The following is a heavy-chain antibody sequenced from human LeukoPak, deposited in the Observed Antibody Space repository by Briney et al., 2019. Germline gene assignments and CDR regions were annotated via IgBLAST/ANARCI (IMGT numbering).Heavy chain of an antibody. Sequence: GGSLRLSCAASGFTFSSFTMNWARQVPGKGLERISYISLGNSTMFYADSVKGRFTISRDNAKNSLYLQMNSLRDDDTAVYYCARVGNGRSWDYWGQGTLVSVSS. CDR3: ARVGNGRSWDY. D-gene: IGHD2-15*01. CDR2: ISLGNSTM. V-gene: IGHV3-48*02. CDR1: GFTFSSFT. J-gene: IGHJ4*02.